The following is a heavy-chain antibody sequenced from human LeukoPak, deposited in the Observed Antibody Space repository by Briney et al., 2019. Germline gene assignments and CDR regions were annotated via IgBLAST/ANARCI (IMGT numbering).Heavy chain of an antibody. CDR3: ARESSGWLQLFDY. D-gene: IGHD5-24*01. Sequence: GGSLTLSCAASVFTDRRKYMSWVRQAPAKGLEWVSVIYMVGSTYYADSMKGRFTTSRDNSKNPVYLQMNSLRAEDTAVYYCARESSGWLQLFDYWGQGSLVTVS. CDR1: VFTDRRKY. CDR2: IYMVGST. V-gene: IGHV3-66*01. J-gene: IGHJ4*02.